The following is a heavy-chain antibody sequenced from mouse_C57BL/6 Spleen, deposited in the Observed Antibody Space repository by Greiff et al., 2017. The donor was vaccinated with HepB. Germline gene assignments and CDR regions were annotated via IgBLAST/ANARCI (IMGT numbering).Heavy chain of an antibody. J-gene: IGHJ1*03. D-gene: IGHD1-1*01. CDR1: GYSFTSYY. CDR3: ASRTTVEDFDV. CDR2: IYPGSGNT. Sequence: VQLQQSGPELVKPGASVKISCKASGYSFTSYYIHWVKQRPGQGLEWIGWIYPGSGNTKYNEKFKGKATLTADTSSSTAYMQLSSLTSEDSAVYYCASRTTVEDFDVWGTGTTVTVSS. V-gene: IGHV1-66*01.